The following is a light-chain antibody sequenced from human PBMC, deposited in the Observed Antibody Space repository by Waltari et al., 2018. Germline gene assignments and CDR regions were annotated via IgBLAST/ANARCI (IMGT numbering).Light chain of an antibody. CDR1: HNAGRT. Sequence: TVLTQSPGTLSLSPGESATLSCRASHNAGRTLAWYQQKPGQAPRLLIYDPSTRATGIPDRFSGSGSGTEFSLTIARLESEDFAVYYCQHNVRLPVTFGQGTKVEI. CDR3: QHNVRLPVT. V-gene: IGKV3-20*01. J-gene: IGKJ1*01. CDR2: DPS.